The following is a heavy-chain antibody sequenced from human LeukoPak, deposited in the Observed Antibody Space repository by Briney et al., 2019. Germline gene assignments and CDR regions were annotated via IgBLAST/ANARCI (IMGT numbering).Heavy chain of an antibody. CDR3: ATGDGDSRYYFDS. D-gene: IGHD4-17*01. CDR1: GFSLSRYW. Sequence: PGGSLRLSCTASGFSLSRYWMHCVRQAPGKGLGWVSRINSDGSSTNYADSVKGRFTISRDNAKNTLFLEMNSLRAEDTAVYYCATGDGDSRYYFDSWGQGTQVTVSS. CDR2: INSDGSST. J-gene: IGHJ4*02. V-gene: IGHV3-74*01.